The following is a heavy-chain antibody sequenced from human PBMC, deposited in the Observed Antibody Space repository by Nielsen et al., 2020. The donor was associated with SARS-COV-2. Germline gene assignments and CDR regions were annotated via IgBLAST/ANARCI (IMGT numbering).Heavy chain of an antibody. J-gene: IGHJ6*02. CDR3: ARGGYSNFFAIGYYGMDV. Sequence: ASVKVSCKASGYTFTSYYMHWVRQAPGQGLEWMGIINPSGGSTSYAQKFQGRVTMTRDTSTSTVYMELSSLRSDDTAVYYCARGGYSNFFAIGYYGMDVWGQGTTVTVSS. V-gene: IGHV1-46*01. D-gene: IGHD4-11*01. CDR1: GYTFTSYY. CDR2: INPSGGST.